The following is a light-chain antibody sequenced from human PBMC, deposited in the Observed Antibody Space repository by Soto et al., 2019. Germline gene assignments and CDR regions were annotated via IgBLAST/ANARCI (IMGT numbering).Light chain of an antibody. CDR3: KQYGSSPYT. Sequence: DIVLTQSPGTLSLSPGEGATLSCRASQSVSSSYLAWYQQKPGQAPRLLIFAASSRATGIPDRFSGSGSETDFTLTISRLEPEDFAVYYCKQYGSSPYTFGQGTKLEIK. CDR1: QSVSSSY. V-gene: IGKV3-20*01. CDR2: AAS. J-gene: IGKJ2*01.